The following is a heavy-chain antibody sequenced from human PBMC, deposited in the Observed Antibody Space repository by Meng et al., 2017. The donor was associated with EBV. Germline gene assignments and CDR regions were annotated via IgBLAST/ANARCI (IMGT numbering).Heavy chain of an antibody. CDR2: LIPMSGAP. Sequence: VQVQQAGGEVKQPGPSVNVSWRTCGGACRSDAVSWGRQAPGRGLEGMGGLIPMSGAPHYAQKFQGRVTIIADESTSTHSMELNNLRFEDTAMYYCASESGRGFTPDYWGQGTLVTVSS. J-gene: IGHJ4*02. CDR3: ASESGRGFTPDY. CDR1: GGACRSDA. V-gene: IGHV1-69*01. D-gene: IGHD3-10*01.